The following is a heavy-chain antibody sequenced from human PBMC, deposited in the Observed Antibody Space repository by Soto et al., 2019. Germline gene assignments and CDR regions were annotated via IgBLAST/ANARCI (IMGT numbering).Heavy chain of an antibody. Sequence: PGGSLRLSCVASGFTFNSYGMHWVRQAPGKGLEWVADIFYDGSKIHYADSVKGRFTISRDNSKNTVHLQMNSLRPEDTAVYYCAKDLTGPYDYWGQGTLVTVSS. J-gene: IGHJ4*02. CDR1: GFTFNSYG. CDR3: AKDLTGPYDY. V-gene: IGHV3-30*18. D-gene: IGHD3-9*01. CDR2: IFYDGSKI.